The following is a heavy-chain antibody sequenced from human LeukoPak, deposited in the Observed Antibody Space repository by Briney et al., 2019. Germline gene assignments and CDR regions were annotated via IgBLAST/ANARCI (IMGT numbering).Heavy chain of an antibody. CDR3: ARDFVGGGNYD. D-gene: IGHD2-21*01. Sequence: GGSLRLSCAASGITVSSNYMSWVRQAPGKGLEWVSIIYSGGNTYYADSVKGRFSISRDNSKNTLFLQMNSLRAEDTAVYYCARDFVGGGNYDWGQGTLGTVSS. CDR1: GITVSSNY. J-gene: IGHJ4*02. CDR2: IYSGGNT. V-gene: IGHV3-53*01.